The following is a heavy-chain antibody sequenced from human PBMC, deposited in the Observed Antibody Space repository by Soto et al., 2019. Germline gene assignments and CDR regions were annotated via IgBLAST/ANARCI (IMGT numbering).Heavy chain of an antibody. V-gene: IGHV3-7*03. CDR2: MKKDGSEK. D-gene: IGHD3-3*01. CDR3: AKLGSGYYTGLYFDY. J-gene: IGHJ4*02. CDR1: GFSLGDYW. Sequence: PGGSLRLSCAASGFSLGDYWMSWVRQAPGKGLEWVAHMKKDGSEKYYVDSVKGRFSVSRDNSKNSLYLQMDSLRAEDTAVYYCAKLGSGYYTGLYFDYWGQGTLVTVSS.